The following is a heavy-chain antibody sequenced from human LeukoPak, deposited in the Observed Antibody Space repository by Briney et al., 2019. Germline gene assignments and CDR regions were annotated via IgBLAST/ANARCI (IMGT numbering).Heavy chain of an antibody. J-gene: IGHJ5*02. CDR1: GGSISSYY. CDR2: IYYSGST. V-gene: IGHV4-59*01. CDR3: ARAPMVRAGWFDP. D-gene: IGHD3-10*01. Sequence: PSETLSLTCTVSGGSISSYYWSWIRQPPGKGLEWIGYIYYSGSTNYNPSLKSRVTISVDTSKNQFSLKLSSVTAADMAVYYCARAPMVRAGWFDPWGQGTLVTVSS.